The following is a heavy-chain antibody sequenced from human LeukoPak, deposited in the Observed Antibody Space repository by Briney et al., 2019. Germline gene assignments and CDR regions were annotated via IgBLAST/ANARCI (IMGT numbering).Heavy chain of an antibody. J-gene: IGHJ4*02. CDR1: GGSISNNNYY. V-gene: IGHV4-39*01. CDR3: ARHWITGTSFDY. CDR2: IYYSGSP. D-gene: IGHD1-20*01. Sequence: SETLSLTCTVSGGSISNNNYYWAWIRQPPGKGLECIGSIYYSGSPYYNPSLKSRVTISVDTSKNQFSLKLSSVTAADTAVYYCARHWITGTSFDYWGQGTLVTVSS.